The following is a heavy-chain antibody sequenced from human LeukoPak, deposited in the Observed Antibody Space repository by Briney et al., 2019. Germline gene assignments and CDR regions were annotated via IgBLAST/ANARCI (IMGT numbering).Heavy chain of an antibody. CDR1: GFSFSGSA. CDR2: IRSKANSYAT. V-gene: IGHV3-73*01. Sequence: GGSLRLSCAASGFSFSGSAMHWVRQASGKGLEWVGRIRSKANSYATAYAASVKGRFTISRDDSKNTAYLQMNSLKTEDTAVYYCTRLSASWIHDYWGQGTLVTVSS. CDR3: TRLSASWIHDY. J-gene: IGHJ4*02. D-gene: IGHD5-18*01.